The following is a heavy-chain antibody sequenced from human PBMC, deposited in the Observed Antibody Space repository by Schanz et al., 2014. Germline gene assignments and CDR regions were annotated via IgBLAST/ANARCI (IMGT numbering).Heavy chain of an antibody. CDR2: ISAYNGNT. V-gene: IGHV1-18*01. J-gene: IGHJ2*01. CDR3: ARLSVAGRPHVNYWYFDL. Sequence: QVHLVQSGAEVKKPGSSVKVSCKASGGTFSSYTISWVRQAPGQGLEWMGWISAYNGNTNYAQKLQGRVTMTTDTSTGTAYMELRSLRSEDTAVYYCARLSVAGRPHVNYWYFDLWGRGTLVTVSS. D-gene: IGHD6-19*01. CDR1: GGTFSSYT.